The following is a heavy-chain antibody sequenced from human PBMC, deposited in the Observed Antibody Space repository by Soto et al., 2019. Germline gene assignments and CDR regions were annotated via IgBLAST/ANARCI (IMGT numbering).Heavy chain of an antibody. CDR2: VYYTGST. D-gene: IGHD2-2*01. CDR1: GGSISTSRDY. J-gene: IGHJ3*02. CDR3: ARRLCSSTSCDAFDI. V-gene: IGHV4-39*01. Sequence: QLQLQESGPGLVKPSETLSLTCSVSGGSISTSRDYWGWIRQPPGKGLEWIGNVYYTGSTFYNPSLKSRVAISVATSKNQFSLKLSSVTAADTAVYYCARRLCSSTSCDAFDIWGQGAIVTVSS.